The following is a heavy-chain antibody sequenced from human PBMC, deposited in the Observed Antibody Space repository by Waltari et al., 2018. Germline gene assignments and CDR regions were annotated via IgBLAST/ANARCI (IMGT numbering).Heavy chain of an antibody. J-gene: IGHJ4*02. CDR3: ARYIVGTMVDY. D-gene: IGHD2-21*01. CDR2: IYSGGAT. V-gene: IGHV4-39*01. CDR1: GASISISSRDY. Sequence: QLELQESGPGLVKPSETLSLTCIVSGASISISSRDYWGWIRQPPGKGLEWIGSIYSGGATNYNPSRTSRVTLSVDTSKNQFSLRLRSVTAADTAVYYCARYIVGTMVDYWSPGTLVTVSS.